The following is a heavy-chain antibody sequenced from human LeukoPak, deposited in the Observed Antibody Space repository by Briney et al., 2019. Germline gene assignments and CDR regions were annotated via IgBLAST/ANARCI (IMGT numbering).Heavy chain of an antibody. CDR3: ARVLGDSSGYYYRLVDY. CDR1: GFTFSSYG. V-gene: IGHV3-30*02. J-gene: IGHJ4*02. Sequence: PGGSLRLSCAASGFTFSSYGMHWVRQAPGKGLEWVAFIRYDGSNKYYADSVKGRFTISRDNSKNTLYLQMNSPRAEDTAVYYCARVLGDSSGYYYRLVDYWGQGTLVTVSS. D-gene: IGHD3-22*01. CDR2: IRYDGSNK.